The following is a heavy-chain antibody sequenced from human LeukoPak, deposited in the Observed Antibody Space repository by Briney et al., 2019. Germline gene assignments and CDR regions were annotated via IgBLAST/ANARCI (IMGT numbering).Heavy chain of an antibody. V-gene: IGHV3-21*01. Sequence: GSLRLSCAASGFTFSSYSMNWVRQAPGKGLEWVSSISSSSSYIYYADSVKGRFTISRDNAKNSLYLQMNSLRAEDTAVYYCAIARYSYAAGAFDIWGQGTMVTVSS. J-gene: IGHJ3*02. CDR3: AIARYSYAAGAFDI. CDR2: ISSSSSYI. D-gene: IGHD5-18*01. CDR1: GFTFSSYS.